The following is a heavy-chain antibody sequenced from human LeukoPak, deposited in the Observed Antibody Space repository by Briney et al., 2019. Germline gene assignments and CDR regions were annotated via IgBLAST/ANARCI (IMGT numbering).Heavy chain of an antibody. CDR1: GGSISTHY. CDR2: ISYSGST. CDR3: ARAPYDSGGYYDYYFDY. V-gene: IGHV4-59*08. D-gene: IGHD3-22*01. Sequence: SETLSLTCSVSGGSISTHYYNWIRQSPGKGLEWIGRISYSGSTNYNPSLQSRVTISVDTSKNQFSLKLSSVTAADTAVYYCARAPYDSGGYYDYYFDYWGQGTLVTVSS. J-gene: IGHJ4*02.